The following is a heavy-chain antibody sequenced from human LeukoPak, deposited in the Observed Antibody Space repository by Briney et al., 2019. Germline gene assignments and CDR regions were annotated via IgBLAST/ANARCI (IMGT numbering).Heavy chain of an antibody. J-gene: IGHJ6*03. CDR2: IRSKAYGGTT. D-gene: IGHD3-22*01. CDR1: GFTFGDYA. CDR3: TRDSAGVTMIVVPHMDV. V-gene: IGHV3-49*03. Sequence: GGSLRLSCTASGFTFGDYAMSWFRQAPGKGLEWVGFIRSKAYGGTTEYAASVKGRFTISRDDSKSIAYLQMNSLKTEDTAVYYCTRDSAGVTMIVVPHMDVWGKGTTVTVSS.